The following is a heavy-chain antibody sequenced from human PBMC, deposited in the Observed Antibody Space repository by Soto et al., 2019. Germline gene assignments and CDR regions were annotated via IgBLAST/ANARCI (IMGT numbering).Heavy chain of an antibody. J-gene: IGHJ6*02. Sequence: EVQLVESGGGLVKPGGSLRLSCAASGFTFSSYSMNWVRQAPGKGLEWVSSISSSSSYIYYADSVKGRFTISRDNAKNSLYLQMNSLRAKDTAVYYCARGWIQLWLPDYYYGMDVWGQGTTVTVSS. CDR3: ARGWIQLWLPDYYYGMDV. CDR1: GFTFSSYS. CDR2: ISSSSSYI. V-gene: IGHV3-21*01. D-gene: IGHD5-18*01.